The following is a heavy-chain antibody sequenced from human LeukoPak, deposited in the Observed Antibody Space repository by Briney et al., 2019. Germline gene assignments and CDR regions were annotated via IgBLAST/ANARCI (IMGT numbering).Heavy chain of an antibody. Sequence: SVKVSCKASGGTFSRYAMSWVRQAPGQGLEWMGWINPNSGGTNYAQKFQGRVTITADESTSTAYMELSSLRSEDTAVYYCARGRVWGSYRSNWFDPWGQGTLVTVSS. CDR1: GGTFSRYA. CDR3: ARGRVWGSYRSNWFDP. CDR2: INPNSGGT. D-gene: IGHD3-16*02. J-gene: IGHJ5*02. V-gene: IGHV1-69*13.